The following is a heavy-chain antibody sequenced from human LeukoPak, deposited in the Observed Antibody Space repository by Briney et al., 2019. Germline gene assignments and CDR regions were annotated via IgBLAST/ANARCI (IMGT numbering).Heavy chain of an antibody. D-gene: IGHD6-13*01. J-gene: IGHJ4*02. CDR2: IYTSGST. CDR3: ARDKISAAGMDYFDY. Sequence: SETLSLTXTVSGGSISSYYWSWIRQTAGKGLEWIGRIYTSGSTNYSPSLKSRVTMSVDTSKNQFSLKLSSVTAADTAVDYCARDKISAAGMDYFDYWGQGTLVTVSS. V-gene: IGHV4-4*07. CDR1: GGSISSYY.